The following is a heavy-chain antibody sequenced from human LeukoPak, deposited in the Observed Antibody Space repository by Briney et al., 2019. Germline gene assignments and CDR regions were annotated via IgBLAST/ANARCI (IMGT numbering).Heavy chain of an antibody. D-gene: IGHD4-17*01. Sequence: GASVKVSCKASEYTFTSYVVNWVRQAPGQGLEWMGWINTNTGNPTYAQGFTGRFVFSLDTSVSTAYLQINSLKAEDTAVYYCARDRGDYAHYYYAMDVWGQGTTVTVSS. J-gene: IGHJ6*02. CDR1: EYTFTSYV. CDR3: ARDRGDYAHYYYAMDV. V-gene: IGHV7-4-1*02. CDR2: INTNTGNP.